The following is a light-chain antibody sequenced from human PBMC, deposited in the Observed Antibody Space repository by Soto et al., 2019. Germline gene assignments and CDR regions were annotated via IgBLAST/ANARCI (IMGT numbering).Light chain of an antibody. V-gene: IGKV2-28*01. CDR1: QSLLHSNGNDF. CDR2: LGS. Sequence: EIVMTQSPLSLPATPGEPASISCRSSQSLLHSNGNDFLEWYLQKPGQSPQLLIYLGSNRASGVPDRFSGSGSGTDFTLKISRVEAEDVGVYYCMPALQTPFTFGPGTKVDIK. CDR3: MPALQTPFT. J-gene: IGKJ3*01.